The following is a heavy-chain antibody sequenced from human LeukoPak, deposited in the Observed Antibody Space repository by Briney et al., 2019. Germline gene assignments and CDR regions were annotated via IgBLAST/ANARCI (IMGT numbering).Heavy chain of an antibody. V-gene: IGHV3-9*01. Sequence: GGSLRLSCAASGFTFDDYAMHWVRQAPGKGLEWVSGISWNSGSIGYADSVKGRFTISRDNTNTSLFLQMDSLGAEDTATYFCARRGTDASFSFFDVWGQGTMVTVSS. D-gene: IGHD1-1*01. CDR1: GFTFDDYA. CDR3: ARRGTDASFSFFDV. CDR2: ISWNSGSI. J-gene: IGHJ3*01.